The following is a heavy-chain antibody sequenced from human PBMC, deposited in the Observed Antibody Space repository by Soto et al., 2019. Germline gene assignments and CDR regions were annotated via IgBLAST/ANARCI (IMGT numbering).Heavy chain of an antibody. D-gene: IGHD4-17*01. J-gene: IGHJ4*02. CDR3: GKDGAVSDYTYLDY. CDR2: ISWDGRST. Sequence: LRLSCAASGFTFDDYSMHWARQAPGKGLEWVSLISWDGRSTYYADSVEGRFTISRDNSKNSLYLQMNSLTTEDTAFYYCGKDGAVSDYTYLDYWGQGALVTVSS. CDR1: GFTFDDYS. V-gene: IGHV3-43*01.